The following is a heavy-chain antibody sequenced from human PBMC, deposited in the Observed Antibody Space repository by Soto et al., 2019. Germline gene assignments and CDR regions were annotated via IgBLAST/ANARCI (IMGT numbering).Heavy chain of an antibody. Sequence: PGGSLRLSRATSKFTFRSYALGRVPPGTGKGLEWISTISGSGGSAYYADSVKGRFTISRDNSKNTLCLQMDSLSADDTAVYFCAKKGSPSGDHSNWYFDLWGRDTLVTVSS. V-gene: IGHV3-23*01. CDR1: KFTFRSYA. D-gene: IGHD7-27*01. J-gene: IGHJ2*01. CDR2: ISGSGGSA. CDR3: AKKGSPSGDHSNWYFDL.